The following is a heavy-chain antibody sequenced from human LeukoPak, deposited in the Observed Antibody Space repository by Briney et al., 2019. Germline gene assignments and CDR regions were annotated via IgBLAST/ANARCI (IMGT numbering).Heavy chain of an antibody. CDR1: GFTFTDHY. Sequence: GGSLKLSCAASGFTFTDHYMSWIRQAPGKGLEWISYIDNSGGTMYYADSVEGRFTVSRDNAKNSLYLQTNSLRAEDTAVYYCARGAGPLFDPWGQGTLVTVSS. CDR3: ARGAGPLFDP. CDR2: IDNSGGTM. V-gene: IGHV3-11*01. J-gene: IGHJ5*02.